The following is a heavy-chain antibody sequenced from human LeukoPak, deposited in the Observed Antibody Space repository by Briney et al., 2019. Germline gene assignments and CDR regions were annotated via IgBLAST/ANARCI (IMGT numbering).Heavy chain of an antibody. Sequence: ASVKVSCKVSGYTLTELSMHWVRQAPGKGLEWMGGFDPEDGETIYAQKFQGRVTMTEDTSTDTAYMELRSLRSDDTAVYYCARDAPIVGATQGGDYWGQGTLVTVSS. V-gene: IGHV1-24*01. D-gene: IGHD1-26*01. CDR3: ARDAPIVGATQGGDY. CDR1: GYTLTELS. CDR2: FDPEDGET. J-gene: IGHJ4*02.